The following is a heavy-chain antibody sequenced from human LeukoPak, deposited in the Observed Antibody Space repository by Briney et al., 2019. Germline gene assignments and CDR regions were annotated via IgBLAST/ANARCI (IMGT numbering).Heavy chain of an antibody. CDR1: GGSISSSSYY. V-gene: IGHV4-39*01. D-gene: IGHD3-9*01. CDR3: ARHKRADILTGRGGYYYYMDV. J-gene: IGHJ6*03. CDR2: IYYSGST. Sequence: PSETLSLTCTVSGGSISSSSYYWGWIRQPPGTGLEWIGSIYYSGSTYYNPSLKSRVTISVDTSKNQFSLKLSSVTAADTAVYYCARHKRADILTGRGGYYYYMDVWGKGTTVTVSS.